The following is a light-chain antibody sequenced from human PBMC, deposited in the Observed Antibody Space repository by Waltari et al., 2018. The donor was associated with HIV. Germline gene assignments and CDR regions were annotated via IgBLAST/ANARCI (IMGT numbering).Light chain of an antibody. Sequence: QSVLTQPPSASGTPGQRVTISCSGSGSNIGSNYVYWYQQVPGTAPKVLIYRNNQQPSGVPNRVSSTKSGTSASLANSGLRKDDESDDSGAAGDDSLSGRVFGGGPKLTVL. J-gene: IGLJ3*02. V-gene: IGLV1-47*01. CDR3: AAGDDSLSGRV. CDR2: RNN. CDR1: GSNIGSNY.